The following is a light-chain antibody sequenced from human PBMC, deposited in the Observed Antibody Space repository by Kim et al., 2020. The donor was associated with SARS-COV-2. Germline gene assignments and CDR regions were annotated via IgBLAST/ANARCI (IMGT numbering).Light chain of an antibody. J-gene: IGKJ1*01. CDR1: QSVSFN. CDR2: GAS. V-gene: IGKV3-15*01. Sequence: SVSPGERATLSCRASQSVSFNLAWYQQKPGQPPRLLIYGASTRATGIADRFTGSGSRTEFTLTISSLQSEDLAVYYCQQYHNWWTFGQGTKVDIK. CDR3: QQYHNWWT.